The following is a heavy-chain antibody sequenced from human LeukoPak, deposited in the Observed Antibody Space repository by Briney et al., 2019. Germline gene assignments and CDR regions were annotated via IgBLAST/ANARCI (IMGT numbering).Heavy chain of an antibody. D-gene: IGHD3-10*01. CDR1: GGSISSSSYY. CDR2: IYYSGST. CDR3: ARTDYYGSGSFDY. J-gene: IGHJ4*02. V-gene: IGHV4-39*01. Sequence: SETLSLTCTVSGGSISSSSYYWGWVRQPPGKGLEWIGSIYYSGSTYYNPSLKSRVTISVDTSKNQFSLKLSSVTAADTAVYYCARTDYYGSGSFDYWGQGTLVTVSS.